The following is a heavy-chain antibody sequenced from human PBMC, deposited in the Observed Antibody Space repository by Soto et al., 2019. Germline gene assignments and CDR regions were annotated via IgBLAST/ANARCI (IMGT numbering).Heavy chain of an antibody. CDR3: AKGEYDFWSGYGIYYFDY. Sequence: GGSLRLSCAASGFTFSSYAMSWVRQAPGKGLEWVSAISGSGGSTYYADSVKGRFTISRDNSKNTLYLQMNSLRAEDTAVYYCAKGEYDFWSGYGIYYFDYWGQGTLVTVSS. D-gene: IGHD3-3*01. J-gene: IGHJ4*02. V-gene: IGHV3-23*01. CDR2: ISGSGGST. CDR1: GFTFSSYA.